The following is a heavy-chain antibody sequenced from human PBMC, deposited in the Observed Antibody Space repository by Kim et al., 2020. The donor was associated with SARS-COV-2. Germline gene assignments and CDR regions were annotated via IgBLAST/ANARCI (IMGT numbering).Heavy chain of an antibody. Sequence: SVKGRFTISRDNSKNTLYLQMNSLRAEDTAVYYCAKLPLYGDYPYYFDSWGQGTLVTVSS. CDR3: AKLPLYGDYPYYFDS. J-gene: IGHJ4*02. D-gene: IGHD4-17*01. V-gene: IGHV3-23*01.